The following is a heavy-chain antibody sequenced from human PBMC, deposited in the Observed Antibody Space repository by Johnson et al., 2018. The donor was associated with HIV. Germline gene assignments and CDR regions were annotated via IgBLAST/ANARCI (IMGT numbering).Heavy chain of an antibody. Sequence: QVQLVESGGGAVQPGKSLRLSCAASEFTFSTYVMHWVRQAPGKGLAWVAVMSSDGSKKYYVDAVKGRFIISRDNSKKTLYLQMNSLRVEDTAVYYCARDSKVPRYNWNDAGFDMWGQGTMVTVSS. D-gene: IGHD1-1*01. CDR1: EFTFSTYV. CDR2: MSSDGSKK. J-gene: IGHJ3*02. V-gene: IGHV3-30*03. CDR3: ARDSKVPRYNWNDAGFDM.